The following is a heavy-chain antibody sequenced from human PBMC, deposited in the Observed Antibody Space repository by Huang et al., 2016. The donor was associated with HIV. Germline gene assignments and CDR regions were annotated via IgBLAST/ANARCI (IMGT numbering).Heavy chain of an antibody. CDR2: IKSQAGGATT. CDR3: ATLTDYTNGNYPGY. D-gene: IGHD2-2*02. J-gene: IGHJ4*02. Sequence: EVVLVESGGDWVKPGGSLRCSCEGPRLTLHKAWMTWVRQAPGKGLEEVDRIKSQAGGATTNYAATVKDRFTISRDDSKDTVDLHMNSLQSEDTGRYYCATLTDYTNGNYPGYWGQGTLIGVSS. CDR1: RLTLHKAW. V-gene: IGHV3-15*01.